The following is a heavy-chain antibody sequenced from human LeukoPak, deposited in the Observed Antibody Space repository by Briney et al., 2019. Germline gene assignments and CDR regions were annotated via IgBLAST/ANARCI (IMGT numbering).Heavy chain of an antibody. J-gene: IGHJ4*02. D-gene: IGHD3-22*01. V-gene: IGHV4-59*12. CDR1: GGSISSYY. CDR2: IYYSGST. CDR3: ARESLYYYDSSGYFDY. Sequence: SETLSLTCTVSGGSISSYYWSWIRQPPGKGLEWIGYIYYSGSTYYNPSLKSRVTISVDTSKNQFSLKLSSVTAADTAVYYCARESLYYYDSSGYFDYWGQGTLVTVSS.